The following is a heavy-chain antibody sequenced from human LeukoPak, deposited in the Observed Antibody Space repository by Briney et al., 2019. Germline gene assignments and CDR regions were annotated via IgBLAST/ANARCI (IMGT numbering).Heavy chain of an antibody. J-gene: IGHJ3*02. D-gene: IGHD2-21*01. CDR2: IYHSGST. Sequence: SQTLSLTCTVSGGSISSGGYYWRWIRQPPGKGLEWIGYIYHSGSTYYNPSLKSRVTISVDRSKNQFSLKLSSGTAADTAVYYCASFVGGLYAFDIWGQGTMVTVSS. V-gene: IGHV4-30-2*01. CDR1: GGSISSGGYY. CDR3: ASFVGGLYAFDI.